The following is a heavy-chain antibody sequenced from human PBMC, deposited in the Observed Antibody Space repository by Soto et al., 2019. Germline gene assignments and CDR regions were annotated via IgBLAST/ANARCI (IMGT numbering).Heavy chain of an antibody. CDR3: ARNPRSDIFGVRNIVENWFDP. J-gene: IGHJ5*02. CDR2: ISSSSSYI. V-gene: IGHV3-21*04. Sequence: GGSLRLSCAASGFTFSSYSMNWVRQAPGKGLEWVSSISSSSSYIYYADSVKGRFSVSRDNSRNVMYLQMKGLGVDDTAVYFCARNPRSDIFGVRNIVENWFDPWGQGSLVTVSS. CDR1: GFTFSSYS. D-gene: IGHD3-3*02.